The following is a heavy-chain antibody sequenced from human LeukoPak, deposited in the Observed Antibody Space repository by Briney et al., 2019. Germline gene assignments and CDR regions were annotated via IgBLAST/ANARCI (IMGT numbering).Heavy chain of an antibody. CDR2: INWKGGDSR. CDR1: GFSFDDYG. D-gene: IGHD3-22*01. J-gene: IGHJ4*02. CDR3: ASLGADYYYDSSGYPRQGVC. V-gene: IGHV3-20*04. Sequence: GGSLRLSCAASGFSFDDYGMTWVRQAPGKGLEWVSGINWKGGDSRGYADSVKGRFTISRDNAKNSLYLQMDSLRAEDTAVYYCASLGADYYYDSSGYPRQGVCWGQGTLVTVSS.